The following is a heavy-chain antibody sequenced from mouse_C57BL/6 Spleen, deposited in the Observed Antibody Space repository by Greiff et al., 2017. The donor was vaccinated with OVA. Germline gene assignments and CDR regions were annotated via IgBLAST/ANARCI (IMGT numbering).Heavy chain of an antibody. J-gene: IGHJ4*01. V-gene: IGHV5-17*01. CDR1: GFTFSDYG. CDR3: ARPHYYGSSYSYAMDY. D-gene: IGHD1-1*01. Sequence: EVNVVESGGGLVKPGGSLKLSCAASGFTFSDYGMHWVRQAPEKGLEWVAYISSGSSTIYYADTVKGRFTISRDNAKNTLFLQMTSLRSEDTAMYYCARPHYYGSSYSYAMDYWGQGTSVTVSS. CDR2: ISSGSSTI.